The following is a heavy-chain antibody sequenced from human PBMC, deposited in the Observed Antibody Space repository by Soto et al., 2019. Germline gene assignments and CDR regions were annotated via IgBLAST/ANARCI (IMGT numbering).Heavy chain of an antibody. Sequence: QVQLGESGGGVVQPGGSLRLSCAASGFTFSGYGMHWVRQSPGEGLEWVAILANDGSYQYYAESVKGRFTISRDNSKNTLYLQMDSLRPEDTAVYYCARSIGGSSYYPPDYWGQGNLVTVPS. CDR3: ARSIGGSSYYPPDY. CDR2: LANDGSYQ. D-gene: IGHD2-15*01. J-gene: IGHJ4*02. CDR1: GFTFSGYG. V-gene: IGHV3-30*03.